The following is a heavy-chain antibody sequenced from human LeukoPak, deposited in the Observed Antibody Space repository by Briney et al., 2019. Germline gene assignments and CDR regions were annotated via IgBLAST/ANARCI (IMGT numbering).Heavy chain of an antibody. CDR2: IIPIFGTA. CDR3: ASGGYDFWSGWNRYNWFDP. CDR1: GGTFSSYA. Sequence: GSSVKVSCKASGGTFSSYAISWVRRAPGQGLEWMGGIIPIFGTANYAQKFQGRVTITADESTSTAYMELSSLRSEDTAVYYCASGGYDFWSGWNRYNWFDPWGQGTLVTVSS. D-gene: IGHD3-3*01. V-gene: IGHV1-69*01. J-gene: IGHJ5*02.